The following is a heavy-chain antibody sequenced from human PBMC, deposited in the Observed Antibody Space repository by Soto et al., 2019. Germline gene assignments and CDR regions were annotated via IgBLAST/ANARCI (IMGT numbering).Heavy chain of an antibody. Sequence: QVQLVQSGAEVKRPGASVKVSCKVSGYTLTELSMHWVRQAPGKGLEWMGGFAPEDGETIYAQKFQGRVTMTEDTSTDTAYMELSSLRSEDTAVYYSATGRLNGRVRDWGYYYYGMDVWGQGTTVTVSS. V-gene: IGHV1-24*01. CDR1: GYTLTELS. CDR3: ATGRLNGRVRDWGYYYYGMDV. J-gene: IGHJ6*02. CDR2: FAPEDGET. D-gene: IGHD2-15*01.